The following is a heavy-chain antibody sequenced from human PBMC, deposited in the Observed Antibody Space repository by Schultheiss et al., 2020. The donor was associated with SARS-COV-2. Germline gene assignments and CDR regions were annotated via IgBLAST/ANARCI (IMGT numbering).Heavy chain of an antibody. CDR1: GITFSTYG. J-gene: IGHJ4*02. CDR2: INAGGGGT. V-gene: IGHV3-23*01. CDR3: AKGAVGVAAIDY. D-gene: IGHD6-19*01. Sequence: GGSLRLSCAASGITFSTYGMGWVRQPPGKGLEWVSFINAGGGGTYYADSVKGRFTISRDNSKDTLYLLLNSLRVEDTAVYYCAKGAVGVAAIDYWGQGTLVTVSS.